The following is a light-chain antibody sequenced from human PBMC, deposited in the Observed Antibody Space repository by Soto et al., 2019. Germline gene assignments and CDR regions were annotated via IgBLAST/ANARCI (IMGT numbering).Light chain of an antibody. J-gene: IGLJ1*01. Sequence: QSALTQPRSVSGSPGQSVTISCTGTSSDVGGYNYVSWYRQHPGKAPKLTIYDVSKRPSGVPDRFSGSKSGNTASLTISGLQAEDEADYYCCSYAGSYTWVFVTGTKLTVL. CDR3: CSYAGSYTWV. CDR1: SSDVGGYNY. V-gene: IGLV2-11*01. CDR2: DVS.